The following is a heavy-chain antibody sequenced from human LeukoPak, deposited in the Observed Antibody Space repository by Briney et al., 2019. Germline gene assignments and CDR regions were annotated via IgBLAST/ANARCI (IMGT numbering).Heavy chain of an antibody. D-gene: IGHD3-10*01. CDR2: ISHDVNEK. V-gene: IGHV3-30*18. CDR1: GFTFSNYG. J-gene: IGHJ4*02. CDR3: AKGVYGSRSTSLADF. Sequence: PGGSLRLSCVVSGFTFSNYGMHWVRQAPGKGLEWAAVISHDVNEKYYADPVKGRFTISRDNSKNTLYLQMNSLRAEDTAVYYCAKGVYGSRSTSLADFWGQGTLVTVSS.